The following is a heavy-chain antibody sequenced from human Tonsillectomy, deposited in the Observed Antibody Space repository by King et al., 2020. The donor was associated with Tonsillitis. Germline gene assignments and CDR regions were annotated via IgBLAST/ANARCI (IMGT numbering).Heavy chain of an antibody. CDR2: LSGSGGTT. Sequence: VQLVESGGGLAQPGGSLRLSCAASGFTFSSNAMSWVRQAPGKGLEWVSTLSGSGGTTYYADSVKGRFTISRDNSKNTLFLQMNSLKAEDTAIYYCTNLLIVGVVILGQDYWGQGTLVTVSS. D-gene: IGHD3-3*01. J-gene: IGHJ4*02. V-gene: IGHV3-23*04. CDR3: TNLLIVGVVILGQDY. CDR1: GFTFSSNA.